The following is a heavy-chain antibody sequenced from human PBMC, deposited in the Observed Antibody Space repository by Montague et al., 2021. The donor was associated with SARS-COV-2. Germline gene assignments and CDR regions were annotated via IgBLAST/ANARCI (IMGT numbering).Heavy chain of an antibody. V-gene: IGHV4-59*01. CDR2: IYYSGTT. Sequence: SETLSLTCTVSGGSISSYFWSWIRQPPGKGLEWIGSIYYSGTTNYSPSLKSRVTISVDTSKNQFSLKLSSVTAADTAVYYCARVVRYCDFWSGYTEYYYYGMGVWGQGTTVTASS. J-gene: IGHJ6*02. CDR1: GGSISSYF. D-gene: IGHD3-3*01. CDR3: ARVVRYCDFWSGYTEYYYYGMGV.